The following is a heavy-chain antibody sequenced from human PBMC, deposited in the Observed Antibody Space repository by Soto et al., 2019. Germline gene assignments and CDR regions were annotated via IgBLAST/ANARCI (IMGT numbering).Heavy chain of an antibody. D-gene: IGHD3-3*01. V-gene: IGHV4-31*03. CDR1: GGSISTGGYY. Sequence: NPSETLSLTCTVSGGSISTGGYYWNWIRQHPGKGLEWIGYFYYSGSTYYNPSLKSRVTISVDTSKNQFSLKLSSVTAADTAVYYCARHVVIFGYYFDYWGQGTLVTVPQ. J-gene: IGHJ4*02. CDR2: FYYSGST. CDR3: ARHVVIFGYYFDY.